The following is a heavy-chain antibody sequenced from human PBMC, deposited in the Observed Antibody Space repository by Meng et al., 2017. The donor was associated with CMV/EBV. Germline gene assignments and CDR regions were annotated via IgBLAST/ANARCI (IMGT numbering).Heavy chain of an antibody. Sequence: GGSLRLSCAASGFTFSSYSMNWVRQAPGKGLEWVSSISSSSSYIYYADSVKGRFTISRDNAKNSLYLQMNSLRAEDTAVYYCARDKRFQGWFDPWGQGTLLTVSS. CDR3: ARDKRFQGWFDP. J-gene: IGHJ5*02. CDR2: ISSSSSYI. V-gene: IGHV3-21*01. CDR1: GFTFSSYS. D-gene: IGHD5-24*01.